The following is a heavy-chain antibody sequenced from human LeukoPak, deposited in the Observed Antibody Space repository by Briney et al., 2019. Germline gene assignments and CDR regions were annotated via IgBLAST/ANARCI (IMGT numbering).Heavy chain of an antibody. J-gene: IGHJ6*04. CDR2: IRSKANSYAT. CDR3: TRRTSSGWYDYYYGMDV. D-gene: IGHD6-19*01. V-gene: IGHV3-73*01. Sequence: PGGSLRLSCAASGFTFSGSAMHWVRQASGKGLEWVGRIRSKANSYATAYAASVKGRFTISRDDSKSTAYLQMNSLKTEDTAVYYCTRRTSSGWYDYYYGMDVWGKGTTVTVSS. CDR1: GFTFSGSA.